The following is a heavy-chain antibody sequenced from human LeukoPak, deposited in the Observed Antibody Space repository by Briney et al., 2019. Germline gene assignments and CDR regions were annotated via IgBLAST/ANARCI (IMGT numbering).Heavy chain of an antibody. CDR1: GYTFTSYY. CDR2: FSPNTGRP. Sequence: ASVKVSCKASGYTFTSYYIHWVRQAHGQGLEWMGVFSPNTGRPTYAQKFQGRVTMTSDTSTNTVYMEFSSLRSEDTAVYYCARGGYYYDSGSYYNHFDYWGQGTLVTVSS. CDR3: ARGGYYYDSGSYYNHFDY. D-gene: IGHD3-10*01. V-gene: IGHV1-46*01. J-gene: IGHJ4*02.